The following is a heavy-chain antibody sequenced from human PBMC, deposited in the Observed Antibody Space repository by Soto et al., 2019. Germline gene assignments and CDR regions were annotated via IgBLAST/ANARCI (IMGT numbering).Heavy chain of an antibody. D-gene: IGHD6-13*01. V-gene: IGHV3-33*01. CDR1: GFTFSSYG. J-gene: IGHJ6*02. CDR3: ARDLTPIAAAGTGYYGMDV. Sequence: QVQLVESGGGVVQPGRSLRLSCAASGFTFSSYGMRWVRQAPGKGLEWVAVIWYDGSNKYYADSVKGRFTISRDNSKNPLYLQMNGLRAEDTAVYYCARDLTPIAAAGTGYYGMDVWGQGTTVTVSS. CDR2: IWYDGSNK.